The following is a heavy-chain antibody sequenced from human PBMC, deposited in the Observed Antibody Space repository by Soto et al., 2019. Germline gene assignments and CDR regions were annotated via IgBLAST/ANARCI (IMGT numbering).Heavy chain of an antibody. Sequence: SVKVSCKASGGSFSNFGISWVRQAPGQGLEWMGGIVPVFGRPNYAQRFRGRLTITADESTSTGYMELISLRSDDTAVYYCAGEGSGYNFWGQGTQVTV. CDR1: GGSFSNFG. D-gene: IGHD5-12*01. CDR2: IVPVFGRP. V-gene: IGHV1-69*13. J-gene: IGHJ4*02. CDR3: AGEGSGYNF.